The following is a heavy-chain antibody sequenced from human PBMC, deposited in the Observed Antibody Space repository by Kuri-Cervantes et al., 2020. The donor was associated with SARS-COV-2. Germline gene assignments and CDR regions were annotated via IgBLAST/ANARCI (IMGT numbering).Heavy chain of an antibody. CDR2: MNPNSGNT. Sequence: ASVKVSCKASGYTFTSYDINWVRQATGQGLEWMGWMNPNSGNTGYAQKFQGRVTITTDESTSTAYMELSSLRSEDTAVYYCARCGWRAAGKIDAFDIWGQGTMVTVSS. D-gene: IGHD6-19*01. CDR1: GYTFTSYD. CDR3: ARCGWRAAGKIDAFDI. J-gene: IGHJ3*02. V-gene: IGHV1-8*03.